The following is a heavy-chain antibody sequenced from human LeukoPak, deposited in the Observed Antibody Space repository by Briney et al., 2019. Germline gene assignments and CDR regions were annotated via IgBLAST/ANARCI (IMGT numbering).Heavy chain of an antibody. CDR1: GYTSTSYA. CDR3: ARGQNTPMVRGVIFDY. CDR2: INAGNGNT. D-gene: IGHD3-10*01. Sequence: ASVKVSCKASGYTSTSYAMHWVRQAPGQRLEWMGWINAGNGNTKYSQKFQGRVTITRDTSASTAYMELSSLRSEDTAVYYCARGQNTPMVRGVIFDYWGQGTLVTVSS. J-gene: IGHJ4*02. V-gene: IGHV1-3*01.